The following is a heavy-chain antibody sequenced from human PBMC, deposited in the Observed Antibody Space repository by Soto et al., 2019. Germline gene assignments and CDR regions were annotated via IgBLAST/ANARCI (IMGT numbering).Heavy chain of an antibody. CDR3: ARQSPHLGSGY. Sequence: QLQLQESGPGLVKPSETLSLTCTVAGGSISSSSYYWGWIRQPPGKGLEWIGSIYYRGSTYYNPSIKSRVTISVDTSKNQFSLKLSSATAADTAVYYCARQSPHLGSGYWGQGTLVTVSS. CDR1: GGSISSSSYY. CDR2: IYYRGST. V-gene: IGHV4-39*01. J-gene: IGHJ4*02. D-gene: IGHD3-16*01.